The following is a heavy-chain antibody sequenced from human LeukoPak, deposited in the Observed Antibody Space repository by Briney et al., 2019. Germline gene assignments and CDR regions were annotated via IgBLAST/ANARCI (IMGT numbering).Heavy chain of an antibody. CDR3: ARDRALGSGKYYFDY. CDR2: IDYSGST. V-gene: IGHV4-59*01. J-gene: IGHJ4*02. CDR1: GGSISSYY. Sequence: NPSETLSLTCTVSGGSISSYYWSWIRLPPGKGLEWIGYIDYSGSTNYNPSLKSRVTISLDTSKNQFSLKLSSVTAADTAVYFCARDRALGSGKYYFDYWGQGTLVTVSS. D-gene: IGHD3-16*01.